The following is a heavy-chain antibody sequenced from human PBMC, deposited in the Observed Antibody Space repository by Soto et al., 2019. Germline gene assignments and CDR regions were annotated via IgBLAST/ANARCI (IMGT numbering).Heavy chain of an antibody. V-gene: IGHV1-8*01. CDR2: MNPNSGNT. J-gene: IGHJ3*02. CDR1: GYTFTSYD. D-gene: IGHD3-16*01. CDR3: ARVGTFGGVIFAFDI. Sequence: QVQLVQSGAEVKKPGASVKVSCKASGYTFTSYDINWVRQATGQGLEWMGWMNPNSGNTGYAQKFQGRVTMTSNTSTSTAYMELSGLRSDDTAVYYCARVGTFGGVIFAFDIWGQGTMVTVSS.